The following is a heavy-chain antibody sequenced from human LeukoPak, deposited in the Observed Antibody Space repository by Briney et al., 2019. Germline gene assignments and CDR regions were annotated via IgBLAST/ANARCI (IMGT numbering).Heavy chain of an antibody. CDR3: ATDRYYGSGSYYKFDF. J-gene: IGHJ4*02. CDR2: ISHSGTT. Sequence: SETLSLTCAVSGASLSGYYWSWIRQPPGKGLEWIGEISHSGTTNYNSSLKSRVSISVDRSKKQFSLRLNSVTAADTAVYYCATDRYYGSGSYYKFDFWGQGILVTVSS. D-gene: IGHD3-10*01. V-gene: IGHV4-34*01. CDR1: GASLSGYY.